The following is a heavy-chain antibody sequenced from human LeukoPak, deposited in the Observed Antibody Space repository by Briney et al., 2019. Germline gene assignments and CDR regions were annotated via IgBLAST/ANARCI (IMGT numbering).Heavy chain of an antibody. V-gene: IGHV4-59*08. CDR3: ARQSHSSSWYYDY. Sequence: SETLSLTCTVSGGSISGYYWSWIRQPPGKRLEWIGYIYYSGSTNYNPSLKSRVTISVDTSKNQFSLKMSSVTAADTAVYYCARQSHSSSWYYDYWGQGTLVTVSS. CDR2: IYYSGST. D-gene: IGHD6-13*01. J-gene: IGHJ4*02. CDR1: GGSISGYY.